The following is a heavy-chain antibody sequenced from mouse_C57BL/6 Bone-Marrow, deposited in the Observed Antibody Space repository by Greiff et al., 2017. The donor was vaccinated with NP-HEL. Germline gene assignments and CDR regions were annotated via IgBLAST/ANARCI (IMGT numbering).Heavy chain of an antibody. CDR1: GYTFTSYG. J-gene: IGHJ3*01. D-gene: IGHD2-3*01. CDR2: IYPRSGNT. Sequence: VQLQQSGAELVRPGASVKLSCKASGYTFTSYGIRWVKQRTGQGLEWIGEIYPRSGNTNYNEKFKGKATLTADKSSSTAYMELSSLTSEDSAVDSYGRRWLLLFTWFAYWGQGTLVTVSA. CDR3: GRRWLLLFTWFAY. V-gene: IGHV1-81*01.